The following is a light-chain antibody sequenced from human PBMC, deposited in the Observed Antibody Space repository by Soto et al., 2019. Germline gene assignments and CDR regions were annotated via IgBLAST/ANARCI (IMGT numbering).Light chain of an antibody. CDR2: GVS. CDR3: GQFVSSPPRT. Sequence: IVLTQSPVTLSFSPCEKATLSCSAIQSVGDTFLSWYQQKPGLAPRLLIYGVSNRATGIPDRFSGSGSGTDFILTISRLEPEDFALYYCGQFVSSPPRTFGQGTKVDIK. CDR1: QSVGDTF. J-gene: IGKJ1*01. V-gene: IGKV3-20*01.